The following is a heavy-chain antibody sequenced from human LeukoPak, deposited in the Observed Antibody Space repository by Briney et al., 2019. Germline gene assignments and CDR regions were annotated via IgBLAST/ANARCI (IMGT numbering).Heavy chain of an antibody. D-gene: IGHD5-12*01. Sequence: ASVKVSCKASGYTFTSYDINWVRQATGQGLEWMGWMNPNSGNTGYAQKFQGGVTMTRNTSISTAYMGLSSLRSEDTAVYYCARGTKIRGYSGYDYGYYFDYWGQGTLVTVSS. CDR2: MNPNSGNT. J-gene: IGHJ4*02. CDR3: ARGTKIRGYSGYDYGYYFDY. V-gene: IGHV1-8*01. CDR1: GYTFTSYD.